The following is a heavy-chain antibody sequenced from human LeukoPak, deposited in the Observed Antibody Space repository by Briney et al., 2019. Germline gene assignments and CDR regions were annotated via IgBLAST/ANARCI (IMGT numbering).Heavy chain of an antibody. D-gene: IGHD4-17*01. Sequence: SETLSLTCTVSGGSISNYYWSWIRQPPGKGLEWIGYIFYSGITNYNPSLKSRVTISVDTSKNQFSLKLSSVTAADPAVYYCARSDYGDYVGYYYMDVWGKGTTVTISS. J-gene: IGHJ6*03. CDR3: ARSDYGDYVGYYYMDV. CDR1: GGSISNYY. CDR2: IFYSGIT. V-gene: IGHV4-59*12.